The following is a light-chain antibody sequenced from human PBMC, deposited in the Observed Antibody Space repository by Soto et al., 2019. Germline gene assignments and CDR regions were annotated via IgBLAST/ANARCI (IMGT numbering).Light chain of an antibody. V-gene: IGLV1-44*01. CDR2: NNS. CDR1: NSNIGGNS. CDR3: ASWDDSLNGHWV. Sequence: QSVLTQAPSASGTPGQRVTISCPGSNSNIGGNSVSWYHHLPGTAPKLLIFNNSQRPSGVPDRFSGSKSGTSASLAISGLQSEDEADYYCASWDDSLNGHWVFGGGTKLTVL. J-gene: IGLJ3*02.